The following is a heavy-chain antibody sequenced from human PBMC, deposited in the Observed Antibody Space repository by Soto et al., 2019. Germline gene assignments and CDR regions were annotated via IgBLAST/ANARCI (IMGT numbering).Heavy chain of an antibody. D-gene: IGHD6-19*01. CDR2: ISAYNGNT. CDR3: ARGDGYSSGWYPYPAFDI. J-gene: IGHJ3*02. V-gene: IGHV1-18*01. CDR1: GYTYTSNG. Sequence: GASVKVSCKASGYTYTSNGISWVRQAPRQGLEWMGWISAYNGNTNYAQKLQGRVTMTTDTSTSTAYMELRSLRSDDTTVYYCARGDGYSSGWYPYPAFDIWGQGTMVTVSS.